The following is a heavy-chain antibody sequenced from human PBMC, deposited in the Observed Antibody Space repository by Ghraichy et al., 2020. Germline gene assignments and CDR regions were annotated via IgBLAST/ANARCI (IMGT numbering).Heavy chain of an antibody. D-gene: IGHD2-2*01. Sequence: SETLSLTCAVYGGSFSGYYWSWIRQPPGKGLEWIGEINHSGSTNYNPSLKSRVTISVDTSKNQFSLKLSSVTAADTAVYYCARVRRYCSSTSCIPGWNWFDPWGQGTLVTVSS. J-gene: IGHJ5*02. CDR1: GGSFSGYY. V-gene: IGHV4-34*01. CDR2: INHSGST. CDR3: ARVRRYCSSTSCIPGWNWFDP.